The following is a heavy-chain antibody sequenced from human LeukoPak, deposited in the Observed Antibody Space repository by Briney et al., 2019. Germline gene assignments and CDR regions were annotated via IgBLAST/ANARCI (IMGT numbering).Heavy chain of an antibody. CDR3: TTAGDCSSTSCLRRRSYYYYMDV. CDR2: IKSKTDGGTT. CDR1: GFTFSNAW. Sequence: GGSLRLSCAASGFTFSNAWMSWVRQAPGKGLEWVGRIKSKTDGGTTDYAAPVKGRFTISRDDSKNTLYLQMNSLKTEDTAVYYCTTAGDCSSTSCLRRRSYYYYMDVWGKGTTVTVSS. J-gene: IGHJ6*03. V-gene: IGHV3-15*01. D-gene: IGHD2-2*01.